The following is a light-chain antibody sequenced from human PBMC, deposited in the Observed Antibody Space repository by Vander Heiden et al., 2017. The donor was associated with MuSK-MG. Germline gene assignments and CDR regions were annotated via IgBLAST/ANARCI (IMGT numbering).Light chain of an antibody. J-gene: IGKJ1*01. CDR2: AAS. CDR1: QSISSY. CDR3: QQSYSTPWT. Sequence: DIQMTQSPSSLSASVGDRVTITCRASQSISSYLNWYQQKPGKAPKLLIYAASSLQSGVPSRFSGSASGTDFTLTISILQPEDVATYYCQQSYSTPWTFGQGTKVEIK. V-gene: IGKV1-39*01.